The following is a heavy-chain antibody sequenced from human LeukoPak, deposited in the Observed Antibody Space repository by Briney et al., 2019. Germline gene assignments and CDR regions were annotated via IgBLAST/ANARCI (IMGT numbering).Heavy chain of an antibody. CDR1: GYTFTGYY. Sequence: GASVKVSCKASGYTFTGYYMHWVRQAPGQGLEWMGWINPNSGGTNYAQKLQGRVTMTTDTSTSTAYMELRSLRSDDTAVYYCALSYSNYVGRGYYYMDVWGKGTTVTVSS. J-gene: IGHJ6*03. CDR2: INPNSGGT. CDR3: ALSYSNYVGRGYYYMDV. D-gene: IGHD4-11*01. V-gene: IGHV1-2*02.